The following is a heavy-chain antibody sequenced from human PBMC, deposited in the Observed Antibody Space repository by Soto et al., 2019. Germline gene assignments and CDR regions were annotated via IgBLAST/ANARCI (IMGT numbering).Heavy chain of an antibody. V-gene: IGHV1-8*01. CDR3: ARGYCSSTSCYTGSDY. J-gene: IGHJ4*02. D-gene: IGHD2-2*02. CDR2: MNPNSGNT. Sequence: EASVKVSCKASGYTFTSYDINWVRQATGQGLEWMGWMNPNSGNTGYAQKFQGRVTMTRNTSISTAYMEPSSLRSEDTAVYYCARGYCSSTSCYTGSDYWGQGTLVTVSS. CDR1: GYTFTSYD.